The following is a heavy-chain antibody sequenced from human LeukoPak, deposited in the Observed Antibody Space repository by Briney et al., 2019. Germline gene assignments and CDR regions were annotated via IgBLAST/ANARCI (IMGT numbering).Heavy chain of an antibody. CDR1: GASISSDY. V-gene: IGHV4-4*08. J-gene: IGHJ4*02. CDR3: ARRVDFWSGSYPSSHLDY. CDR2: IQNSGNT. D-gene: IGHD3-3*01. Sequence: PSETLSLTCTVSGASISSDYWSWIRQPPGKGLEWIGYIQNSGNTIYNPSLKSRVTISIDTSKSQFSLRLNSMTAADTAVYYCARRVDFWSGSYPSSHLDYWGQGTLVTASS.